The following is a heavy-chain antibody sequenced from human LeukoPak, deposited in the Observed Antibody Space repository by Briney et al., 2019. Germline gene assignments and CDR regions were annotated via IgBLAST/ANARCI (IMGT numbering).Heavy chain of an antibody. CDR1: GGSISSSNYY. J-gene: IGHJ4*02. V-gene: IGHV4-39*07. D-gene: IGHD6-13*01. CDR2: IYSRGST. Sequence: PSETLSLTCIVSGGSISSSNYYWGWIRQSPGKGLEWIGSIYSRGSTYYNPSLKSRVTISVDTSKNQFSLKLSSVTAADTAVYYCARAMPFFSSWYFYFDYWGQGTLVTVSS. CDR3: ARAMPFFSSWYFYFDY.